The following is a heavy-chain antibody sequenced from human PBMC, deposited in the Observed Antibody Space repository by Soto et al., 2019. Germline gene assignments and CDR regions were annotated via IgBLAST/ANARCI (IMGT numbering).Heavy chain of an antibody. Sequence: VQLVQPGAEVPKPGSSVKVSCQASGGTFSSYAISWVPQAPGQGLEWMGGIIPIFGTANYAQKFQPRATRPPDESTSTSYMQVSRLRSEDTAVYYCARRLYCSGGSCYHHSVMDVWGQGTTVTVSS. CDR2: IIPIFGTA. CDR3: ARRLYCSGGSCYHHSVMDV. D-gene: IGHD2-15*01. J-gene: IGHJ6*02. V-gene: IGHV1-69*01. CDR1: GGTFSSYA.